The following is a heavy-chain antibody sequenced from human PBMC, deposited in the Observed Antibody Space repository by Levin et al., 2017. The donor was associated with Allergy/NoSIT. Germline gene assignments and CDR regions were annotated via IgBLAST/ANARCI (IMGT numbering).Heavy chain of an antibody. V-gene: IGHV3-21*01. J-gene: IGHJ4*02. CDR3: AREGYYYDSSGSPDY. CDR1: GFTFSSYS. D-gene: IGHD3-22*01. Sequence: GGSLRLSCAASGFTFSSYSMNWVRQAPGKGLEWVSSISSSSSYIYYADSVNGRFTISRDNAKNSLYLQMNSLRAEDTAVYYCAREGYYYDSSGSPDYWGQGTLVTVSS. CDR2: ISSSSSYI.